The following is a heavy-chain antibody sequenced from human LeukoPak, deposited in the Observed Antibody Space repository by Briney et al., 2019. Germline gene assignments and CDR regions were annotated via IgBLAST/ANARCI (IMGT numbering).Heavy chain of an antibody. V-gene: IGHV1-2*02. J-gene: IGHJ5*02. CDR2: INPNSGGT. CDR1: GYTFTGYY. CDR3: AREFAKVVVVAATPFDP. D-gene: IGHD2-15*01. Sequence: ASVKVSCKASGYTFTGYYMHWVRQAPGQGLEWMGWINPNSGGTNYAQKFQGRVTMTRDTSISTAYMELSRLRSDDTAVYYCAREFAKVVVVAATPFDPWGQGTLVTVSS.